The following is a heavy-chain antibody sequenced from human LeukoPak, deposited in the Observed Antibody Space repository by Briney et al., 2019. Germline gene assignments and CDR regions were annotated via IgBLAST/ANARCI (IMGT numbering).Heavy chain of an antibody. V-gene: IGHV3-74*01. CDR3: SRDHPGSNSLNS. CDR1: GSTFNNYW. CDR2: LKTDGSRT. D-gene: IGHD4-11*01. Sequence: GGSLRLSCAASGSTFNNYWMHWVRQAPGKGLEWVSRLKTDGSRTNYADSVEGRFTISRDNTKNTLYLQMNSLRAEDTAIYYCSRDHPGSNSLNSWGQGTLVTVSS. J-gene: IGHJ4*02.